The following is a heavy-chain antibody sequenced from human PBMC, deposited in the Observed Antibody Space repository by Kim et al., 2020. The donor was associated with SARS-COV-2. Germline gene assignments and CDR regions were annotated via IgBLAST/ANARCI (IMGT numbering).Heavy chain of an antibody. CDR3: ERYGRCYGAVH. V-gene: IGHV3-64D*06. Sequence: GGSLRLSCSGSGFIFSDYAIHWVRRAPGMGLQCVSATTREGGGSFYADSVQGRFTIFRDNSKNTLYLQMSGLRLEDTAVYYCERYGRCYGAVHWGQVTLVSVS. CDR2: TTREGGGS. J-gene: IGHJ4*02. D-gene: IGHD2-15*01. CDR1: GFIFSDYA.